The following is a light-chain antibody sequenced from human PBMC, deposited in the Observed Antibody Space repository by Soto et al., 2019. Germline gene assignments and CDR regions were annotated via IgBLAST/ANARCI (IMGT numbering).Light chain of an antibody. Sequence: EIVLTQSPCALSLSPGERATLSCRASQSVSSSYLAWYQQKPGQAPRLLIYGASSRATGIPDRFSGSGSGTESTLTINSLQSEDFAVYYCQQYNNWPRTFGEGTKVDIK. J-gene: IGKJ1*01. CDR1: QSVSSSY. V-gene: IGKV3-20*01. CDR3: QQYNNWPRT. CDR2: GAS.